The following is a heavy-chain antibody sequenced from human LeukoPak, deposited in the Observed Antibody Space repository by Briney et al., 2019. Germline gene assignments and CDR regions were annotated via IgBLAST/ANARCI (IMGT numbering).Heavy chain of an antibody. CDR3: ARSIGYCSGGSCFLGWFDP. CDR1: GGSISSSSYY. V-gene: IGHV4-39*01. CDR2: IYYSGST. Sequence: SETLSLTCTVSGGSISSSSYYWGWIRQPPGKGLEWIGSIYYSGSTYYNPSLKSRVTISVDTSKNQFSLKLSSVTAADTAVYYCARSIGYCSGGSCFLGWFDPWGQGTLSPSPQ. D-gene: IGHD2-15*01. J-gene: IGHJ5*02.